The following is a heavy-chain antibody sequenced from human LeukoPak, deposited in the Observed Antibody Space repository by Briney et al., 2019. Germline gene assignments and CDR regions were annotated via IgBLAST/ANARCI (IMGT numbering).Heavy chain of an antibody. V-gene: IGHV4-4*02. CDR2: IYHSGST. Sequence: SGTLSLTCAVSGGSISISNSNWWSWVRQPPGKGLEWIGEIYHSGSTNYNPSLKSRVTISVDKSKNQFSLKLSSVTAADTAVYYCARGYGDYWSFDYWGQGTLVTVSS. CDR1: GGSISISNSNW. D-gene: IGHD4-17*01. J-gene: IGHJ4*02. CDR3: ARGYGDYWSFDY.